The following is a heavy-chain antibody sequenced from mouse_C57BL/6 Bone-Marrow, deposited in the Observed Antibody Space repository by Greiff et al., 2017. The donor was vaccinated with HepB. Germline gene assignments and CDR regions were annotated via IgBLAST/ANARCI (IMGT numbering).Heavy chain of an antibody. Sequence: VQLQQSGAELARPGASVKLSCKASGYTFTSYGISWVKQRTGQGLEWIGEIYPRSGNTYYNEKFKGRATLTADKSSSTAYMELRSLTSEDSAVYFCERPFTTVVEGDDWGKGTTLTVSS. CDR3: ERPFTTVVEGDD. J-gene: IGHJ2*01. D-gene: IGHD1-1*01. CDR1: GYTFTSYG. CDR2: IYPRSGNT. V-gene: IGHV1-81*01.